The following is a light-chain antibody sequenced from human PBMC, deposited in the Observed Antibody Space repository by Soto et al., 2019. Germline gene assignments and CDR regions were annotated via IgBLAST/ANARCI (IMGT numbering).Light chain of an antibody. CDR3: QQRSYWLT. J-gene: IGKJ4*01. V-gene: IGKV3-11*01. Sequence: EIVLTQSPATLSLSPGDRAILSCRASQSISSALAWYQQKPGQAPRLLIYDASDRATGIPARFSGSRSGTDFTLTISLLEPEYFAVYYCQQRSYWLTFGGGTRVEIK. CDR2: DAS. CDR1: QSISSA.